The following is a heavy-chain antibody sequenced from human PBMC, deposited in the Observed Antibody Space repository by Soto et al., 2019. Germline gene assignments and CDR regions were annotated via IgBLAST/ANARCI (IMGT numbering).Heavy chain of an antibody. V-gene: IGHV4-31*03. J-gene: IGHJ2*01. CDR1: GGSISSGGYY. D-gene: IGHD4-17*01. CDR3: ARDKYYGGNSGMVNLDL. Sequence: QVQLQESGPGLVKPSQTLSLTCTVSGGSISSGGYYWSWIRQHPGKGLEWIGYIYYSGSTYYNPSLKSRVTISVATSKNQFSLKLSSVAAADTAVYYCARDKYYGGNSGMVNLDLWGRGTLVTVSS. CDR2: IYYSGST.